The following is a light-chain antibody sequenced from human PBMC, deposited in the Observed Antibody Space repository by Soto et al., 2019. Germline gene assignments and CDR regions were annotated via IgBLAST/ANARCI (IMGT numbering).Light chain of an antibody. V-gene: IGKV4-1*01. CDR3: QQYYITPWT. J-gene: IGKJ1*01. CDR2: WAS. Sequence: DVGVTLFPQSLAASLGARATINCTSSQSVLYSSDNKNFLAWYQQKPGQSPKLVIYWASTRESGVPDRLSGSGSGTDFALTIINLQAEDVAVYSCQQYYITPWTFGQGTRWIS. CDR1: QSVLYSSDNKNF.